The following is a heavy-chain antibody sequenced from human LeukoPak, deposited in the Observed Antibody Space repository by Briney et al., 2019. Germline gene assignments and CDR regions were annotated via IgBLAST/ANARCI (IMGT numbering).Heavy chain of an antibody. J-gene: IGHJ4*02. CDR1: GGSISSGDW. CDR2: IYHSGST. D-gene: IGHD3-22*01. CDR3: ARKVVVDPHFDY. V-gene: IGHV4-4*02. Sequence: NATGTLSLTCAVSGGSISSGDWWSWVRQPPGKGLEWIGEIYHSGSTNYNPSLKSRVSISVDKSKNQFSLKLSSVTAADTAVYYCARKVVVDPHFDYWGQGTLVTV.